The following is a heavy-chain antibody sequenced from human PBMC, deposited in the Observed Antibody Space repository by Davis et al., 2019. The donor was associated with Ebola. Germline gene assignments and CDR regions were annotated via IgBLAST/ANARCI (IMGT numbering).Heavy chain of an antibody. CDR1: GFTVSDNY. CDR3: ARQQLWSQWTGDY. V-gene: IGHV3-11*04. J-gene: IGHJ4*02. D-gene: IGHD5-18*01. CDR2: ISSSSSTM. Sequence: GGSLRLSCAASGFTVSDNYMGWVREAPGKGLEWVSYISSSSSTMYYADSVKGRFTISRDNAKNSLYLQMNSLRDEDTAVYYCARQQLWSQWTGDYWGQGTLVTVSS.